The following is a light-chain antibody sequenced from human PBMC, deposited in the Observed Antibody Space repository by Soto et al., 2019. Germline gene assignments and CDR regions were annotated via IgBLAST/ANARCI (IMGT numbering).Light chain of an antibody. Sequence: SYELTQPPSVSVAPGKTARITCGGNNIGSKNVHWYQQKPGQAPVLVIYYDSDWPSGIPERFSGSKSGNTATLTISRVEAGDEADYYCQVWDSSSDHPVFGGGTKLTVL. J-gene: IGLJ2*01. CDR3: QVWDSSSDHPV. CDR1: NIGSKN. CDR2: YDS. V-gene: IGLV3-21*04.